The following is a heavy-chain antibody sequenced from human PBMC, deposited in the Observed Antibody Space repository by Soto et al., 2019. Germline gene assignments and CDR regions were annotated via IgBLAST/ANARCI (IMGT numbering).Heavy chain of an antibody. J-gene: IGHJ4*02. V-gene: IGHV4-4*02. D-gene: IGHD3-22*01. CDR2: IYHSGST. CDR3: AATYYYDSSGYSFDY. CDR1: GGSISSSNW. Sequence: QVQLQESGPGLVKPSGTLSLTCAVSGGSISSSNWWSWVRQPPGKGLEWIGEIYHSGSTNYNPSLKSRVTISVDKSKTQFSLKLSSATAADTAVYYCAATYYYDSSGYSFDYWGQGTLVTVSS.